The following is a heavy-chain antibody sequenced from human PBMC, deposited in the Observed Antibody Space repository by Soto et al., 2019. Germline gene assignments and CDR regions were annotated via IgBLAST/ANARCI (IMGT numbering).Heavy chain of an antibody. D-gene: IGHD6-6*01. CDR3: ATDMPGGSSGGVDY. CDR1: GFTFSSYS. V-gene: IGHV3-21*01. J-gene: IGHJ4*02. CDR2: ISSRSSYI. Sequence: VQLVESGGGLVKPGGSLRLSCAASGFTFSSYSMNWVRQAPGKGLEWVSSISSRSSYIYYAHSVKGRFPISGDNAKNSHYLQMNSLRADDTAVYCCATDMPGGSSGGVDYWGQGTLVTGSS.